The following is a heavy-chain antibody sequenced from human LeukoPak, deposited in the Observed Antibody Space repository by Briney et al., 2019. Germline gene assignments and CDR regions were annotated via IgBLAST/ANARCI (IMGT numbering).Heavy chain of an antibody. J-gene: IGHJ4*02. CDR1: GGSISGYY. V-gene: IGHV4-34*01. D-gene: IGHD6-19*01. CDR3: ARGGSSGWYEY. Sequence: PSETLSLTCAVSGGSISGYYYNWIRQSPGKGLQWIGEINHGGSTNYNPSLKSRVTISVDTSKNQFSLKLTSVTAADTSVYYCARGGSSGWYEYWGQGTLVTVSS. CDR2: INHGGST.